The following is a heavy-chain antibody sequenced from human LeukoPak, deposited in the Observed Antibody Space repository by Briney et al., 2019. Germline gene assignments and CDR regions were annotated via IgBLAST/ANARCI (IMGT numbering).Heavy chain of an antibody. CDR1: GFTFSDYY. V-gene: IGHV3-11*04. D-gene: IGHD4-11*01. CDR3: AKIWGVGGFHDYSRYMDV. J-gene: IGHJ6*03. Sequence: PGGSLRLSCATSGFTFSDYYMSWIRQAPGKGLEWVSYISSSGSPIYYADSVKGRFTISRDNSKNTLYLQMNSLRAEDTAVYYCAKIWGVGGFHDYSRYMDVWGKGTTVTISS. CDR2: ISSSGSPI.